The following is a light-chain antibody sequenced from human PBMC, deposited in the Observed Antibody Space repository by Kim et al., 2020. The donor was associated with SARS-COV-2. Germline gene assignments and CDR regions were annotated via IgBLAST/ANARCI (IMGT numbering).Light chain of an antibody. J-gene: IGKJ2*01. CDR1: QSVSSNY. Sequence: LSPGERATPSCRASQSVSSNYFAWYQQKPGQAPRLLVYGASTRPAGIPDRFTGSGSGTDFTLTINRLEPEDFAVYYCQQYGSSPYTFGQETKLEI. CDR3: QQYGSSPYT. V-gene: IGKV3-20*01. CDR2: GAS.